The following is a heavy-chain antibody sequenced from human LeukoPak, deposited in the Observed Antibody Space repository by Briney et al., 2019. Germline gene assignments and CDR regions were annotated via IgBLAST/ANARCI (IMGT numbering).Heavy chain of an antibody. Sequence: PSETLSLTCTVSGGSISSYYWSWIRQPPGKGLEWIGEINHSGSTNYNPSLKSRVTISVDTSKNQFSLKLSSVTAADTAVYYCARVTRFGGVIVNFDYWGQGTLVTVSS. CDR2: INHSGST. J-gene: IGHJ4*02. D-gene: IGHD3-16*02. V-gene: IGHV4-34*01. CDR3: ARVTRFGGVIVNFDY. CDR1: GGSISSYY.